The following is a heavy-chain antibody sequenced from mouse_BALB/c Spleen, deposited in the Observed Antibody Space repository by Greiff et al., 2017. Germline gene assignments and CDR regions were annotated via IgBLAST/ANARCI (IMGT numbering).Heavy chain of an antibody. Sequence: EVKLVESGPGLVKPSQSLSLTCTVTGYSITSDYAWNWIRQFPGNKLEWMGYISYSGSTSYNPSLKSRISITRDTSKNQFFLQLNSVTTEDTATYYCALIYYEYDDYWGEGTTLTVSS. CDR1: GYSITSDYA. V-gene: IGHV3-2*02. CDR2: ISYSGST. D-gene: IGHD2-4*01. CDR3: ALIYYEYDDY. J-gene: IGHJ2*01.